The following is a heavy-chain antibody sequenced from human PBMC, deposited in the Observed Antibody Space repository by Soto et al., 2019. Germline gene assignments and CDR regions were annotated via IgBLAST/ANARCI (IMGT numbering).Heavy chain of an antibody. CDR3: ISHSPEDMIRT. J-gene: IGHJ4*02. CDR1: GFTFSGSS. D-gene: IGHD2-15*01. V-gene: IGHV3-73*01. CDR2: IRNKANSYAT. Sequence: LRLSCAASGFTFSGSSVHWVRQASGKGLEWVGRIRNKANSYATAYAASVRGRFTISRDDSKNTAFLQMNSLSTEDTAVYYCISHSPEDMIRTWGQGTLVTVSS.